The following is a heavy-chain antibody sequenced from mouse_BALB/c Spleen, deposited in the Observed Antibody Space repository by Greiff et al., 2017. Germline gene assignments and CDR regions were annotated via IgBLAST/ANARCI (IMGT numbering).Heavy chain of an antibody. CDR2: IDPANGNT. CDR3: ASVGTTDYGNTRYFDV. Sequence: EVQLQQSGAELVKPGASVKLSCTASGFNIKDTYMHWVKQRPEQGLEWIGRIDPANGNTKYDPKFQGKATITADTSSNTAYLQLSSLTSEDTAVYYCASVGTTDYGNTRYFDVWGAGTTVTVSS. V-gene: IGHV14-3*02. J-gene: IGHJ1*01. D-gene: IGHD2-1*01. CDR1: GFNIKDTY.